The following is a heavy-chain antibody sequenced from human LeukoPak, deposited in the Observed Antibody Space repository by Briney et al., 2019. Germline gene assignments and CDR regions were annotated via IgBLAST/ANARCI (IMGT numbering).Heavy chain of an antibody. CDR3: ARNLNSPIAVAGSDY. CDR2: ITPSSTYI. V-gene: IGHV3-21*01. D-gene: IGHD6-19*01. Sequence: GGSLTLSCAASGFTFSNSDMEWVRQAPGKGLEWVSSITPSSTYIYYAESMRGRFTVSRDNAKNSLYLQMNSLTAEDTAVYYCARNLNSPIAVAGSDYWGQGTLVTVSS. CDR1: GFTFSNSD. J-gene: IGHJ4*02.